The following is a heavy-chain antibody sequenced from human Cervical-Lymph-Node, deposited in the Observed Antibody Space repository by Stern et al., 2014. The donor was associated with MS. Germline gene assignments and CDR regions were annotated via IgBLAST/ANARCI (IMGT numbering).Heavy chain of an antibody. CDR1: GYTFTRYA. V-gene: IGHV3-33*01. J-gene: IGHJ6*02. CDR3: AREEQWPYYGMDV. CDR2: RWYDGSNK. D-gene: IGHD6-19*01. Sequence: VQLVESGGGVDQPGGSLKLSCGASGYTFTRYAMHWVRQAPGKGLEWMAVRWYDGSNKYYADSVKGRFTISRANSKNTLYLQLNSLRAEDTAVYYCAREEQWPYYGMDVWGQGTTVTVSS.